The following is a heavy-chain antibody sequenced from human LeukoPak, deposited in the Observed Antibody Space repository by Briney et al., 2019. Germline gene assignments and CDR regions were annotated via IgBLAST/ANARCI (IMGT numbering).Heavy chain of an antibody. CDR1: GFDFSSYD. CDR3: ARVLWFGGGVGGMDV. V-gene: IGHV3-13*01. Sequence: PGGSLRLSCAASGFDFSSYDMHWVRQATGKGLEWVSGIGTAGDTYYPGSVKGRFTISRENAKNSLYLQMNSLRVGDTAVYCCARVLWFGGGVGGMDVWGQGTTVTVSS. J-gene: IGHJ6*02. CDR2: IGTAGDT. D-gene: IGHD3-10*01.